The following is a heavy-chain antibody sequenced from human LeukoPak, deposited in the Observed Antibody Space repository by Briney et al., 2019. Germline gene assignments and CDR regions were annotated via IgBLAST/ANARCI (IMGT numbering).Heavy chain of an antibody. CDR1: GFTFSTFA. CDR2: ISGSGGST. CDR3: AKDRSWTSTSCYVGS. V-gene: IGHV3-23*01. J-gene: IGHJ3*01. Sequence: GGSLRLSCAASGFTFSTFAMSWVRQAPGKGLGWVSAISGSGGSTYYADSVKGRFTISRDNSKNTLFLQMNSLRAEDTAVYYCAKDRSWTSTSCYVGSWGQGTMVTVSS. D-gene: IGHD2-2*01.